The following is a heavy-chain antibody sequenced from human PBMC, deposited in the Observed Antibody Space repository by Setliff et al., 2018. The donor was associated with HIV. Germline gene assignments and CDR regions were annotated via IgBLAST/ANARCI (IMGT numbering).Heavy chain of an antibody. CDR3: ARPSLGIGGGSKFDS. CDR2: VRFSGTT. V-gene: IGHV4-39*01. Sequence: PSETLSLTCTVPGGSMRSTTYYWGWVRQPPGKGLEWIGNVRFSGTTYYNPSLKSRVTISVDPSQNQFSLRLISVTAADAAMYYCARPSLGIGGGSKFDSWGQGTLVTVSS. J-gene: IGHJ4*02. D-gene: IGHD3-3*01. CDR1: GGSMRSTTYY.